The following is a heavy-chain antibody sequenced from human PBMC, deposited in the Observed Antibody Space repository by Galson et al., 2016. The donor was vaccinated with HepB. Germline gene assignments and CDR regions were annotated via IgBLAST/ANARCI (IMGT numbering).Heavy chain of an antibody. CDR2: IWYDGTNK. J-gene: IGHJ2*01. CDR3: ARDRRSDVRGNQWYFDL. V-gene: IGHV3-33*01. D-gene: IGHD3-16*01. CDR1: GATFSPYG. Sequence: SLRLSCAASGATFSPYGIHWVRQAPGKGLEWVAVIWYDGTNKYYADSVKGRFTISRDNSKNTVYLQMSYLGTEDTALYYCARDRRSDVRGNQWYFDLWGRGTLVTVSS.